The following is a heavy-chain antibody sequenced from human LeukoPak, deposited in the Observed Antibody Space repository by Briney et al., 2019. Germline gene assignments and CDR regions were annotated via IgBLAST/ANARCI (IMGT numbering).Heavy chain of an antibody. J-gene: IGHJ4*02. CDR1: GYTFTSYG. CDR3: ARSGRWGYYGSGSHDY. CDR2: ISAYNGNT. Sequence: ASVKVSCKASGYTFTSYGISWVRQAPGQGLEWMGWISAYNGNTNYAQKLQGRVTMTTDTSTSTAYMELRSLRSDDTAVYYCARSGRWGYYGSGSHDYRGQGTLVTVSS. V-gene: IGHV1-18*01. D-gene: IGHD3-10*01.